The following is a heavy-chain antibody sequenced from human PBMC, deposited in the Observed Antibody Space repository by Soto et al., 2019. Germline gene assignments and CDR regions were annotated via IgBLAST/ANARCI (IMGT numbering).Heavy chain of an antibody. V-gene: IGHV3-23*01. CDR1: GFTFSSYA. Sequence: GGSLRLSCAASGFTFSSYAMSWVRQAPGKGLEWVSAISGSGGSTYYADSVKGRFTISRDNSKNTLYLQMNSLRAEDTAVYYCAKVGITIFGVVIIGEMNWFDPWGQGTLVTVSS. CDR2: ISGSGGST. J-gene: IGHJ5*02. CDR3: AKVGITIFGVVIIGEMNWFDP. D-gene: IGHD3-3*01.